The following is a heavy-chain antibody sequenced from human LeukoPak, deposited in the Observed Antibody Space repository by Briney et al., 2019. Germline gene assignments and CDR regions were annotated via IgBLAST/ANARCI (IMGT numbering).Heavy chain of an antibody. D-gene: IGHD6-13*01. CDR3: AKEGIAAAETFDY. CDR1: GFTFSSYS. CDR2: IGYDGSNK. Sequence: PGGSLRLSCTASGFTFSSYSMNWVRQAPGKGLEWVAFIGYDGSNKYYADSLKGRFTISRDNSKNTLYLQMNSLRAEDTAVYYCAKEGIAAAETFDYWGQGTLVTVSS. V-gene: IGHV3-30*02. J-gene: IGHJ4*02.